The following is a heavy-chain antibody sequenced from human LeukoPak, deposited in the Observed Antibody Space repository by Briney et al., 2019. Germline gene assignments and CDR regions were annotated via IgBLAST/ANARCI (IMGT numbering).Heavy chain of an antibody. CDR1: GASINNYD. CDR3: AREIYGSGSFYFDY. Sequence: SETLSLTCTVSGASINNYDWSWIRQPARKGLEWIGRVYVSGSTYYNDSLRSRVTMSVDTSKNQLSLKLSSVTAADTAVYYCAREIYGSGSFYFDYWGQGTLATVSS. V-gene: IGHV4-4*07. J-gene: IGHJ4*02. D-gene: IGHD3-10*01. CDR2: VYVSGST.